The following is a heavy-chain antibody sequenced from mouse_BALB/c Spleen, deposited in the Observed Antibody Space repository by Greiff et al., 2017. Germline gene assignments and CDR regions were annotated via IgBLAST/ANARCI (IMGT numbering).Heavy chain of an antibody. V-gene: IGHV5-4*02. CDR3: ARGLRTYAMDY. Sequence: EVQLVESGGGLVKPGGSLKLSCAASGFTFSDYYMYWVRQTPEKRLEWVATISDGGSYTYYPDSVKGRLTISRDNAKNNLYLQMSSLKSEDTAMYYCARGLRTYAMDYWGQGTSVTVSS. CDR1: GFTFSDYY. J-gene: IGHJ4*01. D-gene: IGHD2-2*01. CDR2: ISDGGSYT.